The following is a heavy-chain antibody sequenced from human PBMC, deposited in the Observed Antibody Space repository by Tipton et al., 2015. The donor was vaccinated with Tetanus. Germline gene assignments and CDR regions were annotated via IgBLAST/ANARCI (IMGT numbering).Heavy chain of an antibody. V-gene: IGHV4-31*03. CDR1: GGSVRSGDYS. J-gene: IGHJ4*02. CDR3: ASDPALMGNFDY. Sequence: TLSLTCTVSGGSVRSGDYSWNWIRQPPGKGLEWIGYIDYRGNTYYNPSLRRRVTFSFDTSENQFSLKLTSVTAADTAVYYCASDPALMGNFDYWGQGTLVTVSS. CDR2: IDYRGNT. D-gene: IGHD2-2*01.